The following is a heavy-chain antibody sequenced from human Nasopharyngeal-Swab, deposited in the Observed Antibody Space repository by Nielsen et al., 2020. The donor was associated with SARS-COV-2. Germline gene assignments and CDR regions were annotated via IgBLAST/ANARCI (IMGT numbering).Heavy chain of an antibody. CDR1: GYTFTSSA. CDR2: INAGNGNT. CDR3: ARGSGFTSFYY. D-gene: IGHD3-22*01. V-gene: IGHV1-3*01. J-gene: IGHJ4*02. Sequence: ASVKVSCKASGYTFTSSAMHWVRQAPGQRLEWMGWINAGNGNTKYSQQFQGRVTITSDTSASTAYMELNSLRSEDTAVYYCARGSGFTSFYYRGQGTLVTVSS.